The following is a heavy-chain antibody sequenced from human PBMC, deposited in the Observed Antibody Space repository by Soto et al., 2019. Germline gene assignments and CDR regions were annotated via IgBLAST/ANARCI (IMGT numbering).Heavy chain of an antibody. Sequence: GGSLRLSCAASGFTFSSYAMSWVRQAPGKGLEWVSAISGSGGSTYYADSVKGRFTISRDNSKNTLYLQMNSLRAEDTAVYYCAKVGIIVVVVAAPPDGYYFDYWGQGTLVTVSS. D-gene: IGHD2-15*01. CDR3: AKVGIIVVVVAAPPDGYYFDY. CDR1: GFTFSSYA. J-gene: IGHJ4*02. CDR2: ISGSGGST. V-gene: IGHV3-23*01.